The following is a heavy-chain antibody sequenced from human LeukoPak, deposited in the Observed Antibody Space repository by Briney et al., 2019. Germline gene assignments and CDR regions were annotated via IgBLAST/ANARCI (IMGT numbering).Heavy chain of an antibody. Sequence: ASVKVSCKASGYTFTGYYMHWVRQAPGQGLEWMGWISAYNGNTNYAQKLQGRVTMTTDTSTSTAYMELRSLRSDDTAVYYCARAYYYDSSGYYRIAGFDYWGQGTLVTVSS. D-gene: IGHD3-22*01. CDR2: ISAYNGNT. J-gene: IGHJ4*02. CDR1: GYTFTGYY. CDR3: ARAYYYDSSGYYRIAGFDY. V-gene: IGHV1-18*04.